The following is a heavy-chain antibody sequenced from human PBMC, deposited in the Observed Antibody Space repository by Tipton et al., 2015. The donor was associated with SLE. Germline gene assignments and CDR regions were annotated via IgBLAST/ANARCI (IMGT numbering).Heavy chain of an antibody. D-gene: IGHD3-3*01. V-gene: IGHV4-38-2*02. J-gene: IGHJ4*02. CDR2: IYHSGST. Sequence: TLSLTCSVSGYSISSGFYWGWLRQSPGKGLEWIGSIYHSGSTQYNPSLKSRVTLSVDTSGNQVSLRLRSVTAADTAVYYCARDLFVEFYRSWSDYACYFDYWGQGVLVTVSS. CDR3: ARDLFVEFYRSWSDYACYFDY. CDR1: GYSISSGFY.